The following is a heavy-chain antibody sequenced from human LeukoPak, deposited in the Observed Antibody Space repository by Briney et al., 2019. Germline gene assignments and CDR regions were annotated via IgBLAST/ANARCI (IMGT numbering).Heavy chain of an antibody. J-gene: IGHJ6*03. CDR2: IYYSGST. D-gene: IGHD2-15*01. CDR3: ARQVADSYYYYYMDV. CDR1: GASIDRSSFY. V-gene: IGHV4-39*01. Sequence: PSETLSLTCSVSGASIDRSSFYWGWIRQPPGKGLEWIGTIYYSGSTYYNPSLKSRVTISVDTSKNQFSLKLSSVTAADRAVYYCARQVADSYYYYYMDVWGKGTTVTVSS.